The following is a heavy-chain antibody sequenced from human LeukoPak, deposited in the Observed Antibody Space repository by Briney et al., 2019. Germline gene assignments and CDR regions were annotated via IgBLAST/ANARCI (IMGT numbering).Heavy chain of an antibody. V-gene: IGHV1-8*01. CDR2: MNPNSGNT. J-gene: IGHJ4*02. D-gene: IGHD3-22*01. CDR3: ARDRSSGYPFDY. CDR1: GYTFTSYD. Sequence: ASVKVSCKASGYTFTSYDINWVRQATGQGLEWMGWMNPNSGNTGYAQKFQGRVTMTRNTSISTAYMELSSLRSEDTAVYYCARDRSSGYPFDYWGQGTLVTVSS.